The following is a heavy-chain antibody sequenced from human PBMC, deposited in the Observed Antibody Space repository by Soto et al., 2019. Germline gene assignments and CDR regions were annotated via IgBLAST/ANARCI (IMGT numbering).Heavy chain of an antibody. V-gene: IGHV3-23*01. CDR1: GFIFSTYA. D-gene: IGHD4-17*01. CDR3: AHPRGYGVFDAVDI. Sequence: EVQLLESGGGLVQPGGSLRLSCAASGFIFSTYAMNWVRQAPGGGMELVSAISKTGGSTFYAESVRDRFTISRDNSIDTLYLQMTSLRTEDTAVYYCAHPRGYGVFDAVDIWGEGTMVAVS. CDR2: ISKTGGST. J-gene: IGHJ3*02.